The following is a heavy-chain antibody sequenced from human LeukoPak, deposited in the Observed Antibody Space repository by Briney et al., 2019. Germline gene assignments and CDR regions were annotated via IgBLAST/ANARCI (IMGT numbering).Heavy chain of an antibody. CDR2: ISYDGSNK. V-gene: IGHV3-30*18. J-gene: IGHJ5*02. CDR1: GFTFSSYG. D-gene: IGHD6-13*01. CDR3: AKDVIAAAGPSLNWFDP. Sequence: PGGSLRLSCAASGFTFSSYGMHWVRQAPGKGLEWVAVISYDGSNKYYADSVKGRFTISRDNSKNTLYLQMNSLRAEDTAVYYCAKDVIAAAGPSLNWFDPWGQGTLVTVSS.